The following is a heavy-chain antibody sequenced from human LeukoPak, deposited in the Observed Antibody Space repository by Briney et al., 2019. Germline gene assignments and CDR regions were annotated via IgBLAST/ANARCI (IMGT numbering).Heavy chain of an antibody. CDR3: ASRGYYGSESPDY. J-gene: IGHJ4*02. Sequence: SETLSLTCTVSGGSISSSSYYWGWIRQPPGKGLEWIGSIYYSGSTYYNPSLKSRVTISVDKSKNHFSLRLSSVTAADTAVYYCASRGYYGSESPDYWGQGTLVTVSS. CDR1: GGSISSSSYY. D-gene: IGHD3-10*01. V-gene: IGHV4-39*07. CDR2: IYYSGST.